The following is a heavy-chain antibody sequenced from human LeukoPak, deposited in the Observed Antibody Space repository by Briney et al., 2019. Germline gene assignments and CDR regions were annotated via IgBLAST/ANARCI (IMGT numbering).Heavy chain of an antibody. Sequence: GASVKVSCKASGYTFTSYGISWVRQAPGQGLEWMGWISAYNGNTNYAQKLQGRVTMTTDTSTSTAYTELRSLRSDDTAVYYCARDVGEYCSSVSCYASDYWGQGTLVTVSS. J-gene: IGHJ4*02. CDR1: GYTFTSYG. CDR2: ISAYNGNT. D-gene: IGHD2-2*01. V-gene: IGHV1-18*01. CDR3: ARDVGEYCSSVSCYASDY.